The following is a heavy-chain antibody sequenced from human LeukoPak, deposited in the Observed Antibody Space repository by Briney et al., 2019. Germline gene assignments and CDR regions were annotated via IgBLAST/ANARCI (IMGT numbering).Heavy chain of an antibody. V-gene: IGHV3-30*02. CDR3: AKDIAPQSSRGGFDV. J-gene: IGHJ3*01. Sequence: GGSLRLSCAASGFSFSTFGMHWVRQAPGKGLEWVAFIRFGGSDRYYADSMKGRFTISRDNSKNTEYLQMNSLRAEDTAVYYCAKDIAPQSSRGGFDVWGQGTMVTVSS. CDR1: GFSFSTFG. D-gene: IGHD2-15*01. CDR2: IRFGGSDR.